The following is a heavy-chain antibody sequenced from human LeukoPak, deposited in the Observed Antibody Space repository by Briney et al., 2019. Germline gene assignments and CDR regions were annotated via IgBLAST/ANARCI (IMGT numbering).Heavy chain of an antibody. Sequence: SETLSLTCTVSGGSISSYYWSWIRQPPGKGLEWIGYIYTSGSTNYNPSLKSRVTISVDTSKSQFSLKLSSVTAADTAVYYCARLGVAPYYYYYYMDVWGRGATVTVSS. D-gene: IGHD5-12*01. V-gene: IGHV4-4*09. CDR3: ARLGVAPYYYYYYMDV. J-gene: IGHJ6*03. CDR2: IYTSGST. CDR1: GGSISSYY.